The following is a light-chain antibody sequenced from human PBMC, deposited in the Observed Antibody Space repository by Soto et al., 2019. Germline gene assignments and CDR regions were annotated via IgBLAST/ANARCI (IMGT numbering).Light chain of an antibody. V-gene: IGKV1-5*03. Sequence: DIQMTQSPSTLSGSVGDRVTITCRASQTISSWLAWYQQKPGKAPKLLIYKASTLKSGVPSRFSDSGSGTEFTLTISSLKPDEFASYYCQHYNSYSESFGKGTKVELK. J-gene: IGKJ1*01. CDR1: QTISSW. CDR3: QHYNSYSES. CDR2: KAS.